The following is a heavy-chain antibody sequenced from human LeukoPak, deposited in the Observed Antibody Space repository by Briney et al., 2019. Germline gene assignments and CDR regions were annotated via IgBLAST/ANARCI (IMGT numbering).Heavy chain of an antibody. J-gene: IGHJ4*02. CDR2: IIPIVGIA. V-gene: IGHV1-69*04. CDR3: ARERSGLTYYFDY. CDR1: GGTFSSHT. D-gene: IGHD3-3*01. Sequence: SVKVSCKASGGTFSSHTLSWVRQAPGQGLEWMGRIIPIVGIANYARKFQGRVTITADKSTSTAYMGLSSLRSEDTAVYYCARERSGLTYYFDYWGQGTLVTVSS.